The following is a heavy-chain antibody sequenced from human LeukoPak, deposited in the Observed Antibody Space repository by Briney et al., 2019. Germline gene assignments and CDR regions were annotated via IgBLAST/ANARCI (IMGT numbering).Heavy chain of an antibody. D-gene: IGHD6-6*01. Sequence: GASVKVSCKASGYTFTGYYMHWVRQAPGQGLEWMGWINPNSGGTNYAQKFQGRVTMTRDTSISTAYMELSRLRSDDTAVYYCARAGLGSMYSSYNWFDPWGQGTLVTVSS. CDR2: INPNSGGT. CDR3: ARAGLGSMYSSYNWFDP. J-gene: IGHJ5*02. CDR1: GYTFTGYY. V-gene: IGHV1-2*02.